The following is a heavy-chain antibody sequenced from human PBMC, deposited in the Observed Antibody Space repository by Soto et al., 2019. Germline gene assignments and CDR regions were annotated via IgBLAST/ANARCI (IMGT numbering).Heavy chain of an antibody. J-gene: IGHJ4*02. CDR3: AKDSGSYRLYYFDY. CDR1: GFTFSSYA. D-gene: IGHD1-26*01. CDR2: ISGSGGST. Sequence: PGGSLRLSCAASGFTFSSYAMGWVRQAPGKGLEWVSAISGSGGSTYYADSVKGRFTISRDNSKNTLYLQMNSLRAEDTAVYYCAKDSGSYRLYYFDYWGQGTLVTVSS. V-gene: IGHV3-23*01.